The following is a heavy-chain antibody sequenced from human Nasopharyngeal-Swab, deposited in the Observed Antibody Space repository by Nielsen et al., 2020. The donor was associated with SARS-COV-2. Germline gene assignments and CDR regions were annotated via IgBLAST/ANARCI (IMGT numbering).Heavy chain of an antibody. J-gene: IGHJ4*02. CDR1: GYTFTSYA. V-gene: IGHV1-3*01. CDR2: INAGNGNT. Sequence: ASAQVSCKASGYTFTSYAMHWVRQAPGQRLEWMGWINAGNGNTKYSQKFQGRVTMTRDTSITTAYMELSSLRSEDTAVYYCVRPRYCSAASCDRHSGVGLFDYWGQGTLVTVSS. CDR3: VRPRYCSAASCDRHSGVGLFDY. D-gene: IGHD2-8*02.